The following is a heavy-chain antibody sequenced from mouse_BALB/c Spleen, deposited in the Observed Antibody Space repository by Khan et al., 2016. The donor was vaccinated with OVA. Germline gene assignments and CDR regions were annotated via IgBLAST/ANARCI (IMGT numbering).Heavy chain of an antibody. CDR1: GYIFTDYT. V-gene: IGHV1-18*01. D-gene: IGHD1-1*01. J-gene: IGHJ2*01. CDR3: ARTGYGSLGY. Sequence: VRLQQSGPELVKPGASVKISCKASGYIFTDYTMDWVKQSHGKSLEWIGDINPNNGDTFYNQKFKGKATLTVDKSSSTAFMVLRSLTSEDTAVYYCARTGYGSLGYWGQGTTLTVSS. CDR2: INPNNGDT.